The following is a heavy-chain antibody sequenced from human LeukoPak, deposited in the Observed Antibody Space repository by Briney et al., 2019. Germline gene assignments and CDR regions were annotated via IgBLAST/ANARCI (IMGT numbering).Heavy chain of an antibody. V-gene: IGHV3-23*01. CDR2: ISGSGDST. D-gene: IGHD3-16*01. J-gene: IGHJ6*02. CDR1: GFTFSTSA. Sequence: GGSLRLSCVASGFTFSTSAMTWVRLGPGKGLEWVSAISGSGDSTYYTDSVKGRFTISRDNSKNTLYLQMNSLRAEDTAVYYCARDWGPRRYYYYYYGMDVWGQGTTVTVSS. CDR3: ARDWGPRRYYYYYYGMDV.